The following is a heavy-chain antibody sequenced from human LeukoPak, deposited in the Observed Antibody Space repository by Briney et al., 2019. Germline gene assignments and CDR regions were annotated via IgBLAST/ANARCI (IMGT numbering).Heavy chain of an antibody. Sequence: SETLSLTCTVSGGSISSSSYYWGWIRQPPGKGLEWIGEINHSGSTNYNPSLKSRVTISVDTSKNQFSLKLSSVTAADTAVYYCARYSYGYDYFWFDPWGQGTLVTVSS. D-gene: IGHD5-18*01. V-gene: IGHV4-39*07. CDR3: ARYSYGYDYFWFDP. CDR1: GGSISSSSYY. J-gene: IGHJ5*02. CDR2: INHSGST.